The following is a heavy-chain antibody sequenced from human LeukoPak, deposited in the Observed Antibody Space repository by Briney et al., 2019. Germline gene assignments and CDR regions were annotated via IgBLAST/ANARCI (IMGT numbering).Heavy chain of an antibody. J-gene: IGHJ6*02. CDR3: AREASTEIIGGMDV. D-gene: IGHD2-8*02. V-gene: IGHV3-30*02. CDR1: GFSFSNNG. CDR2: IQSNGNPK. Sequence: PGGSLRLSCAAPGFSFSNNGIHWVRQAPGKGLEWVAFIQSNGNPKYYADSVRGRFTISRDNSKKTCYLQMDSLRVEDTAVYYCAREASTEIIGGMDVRGQGTTVTVTS.